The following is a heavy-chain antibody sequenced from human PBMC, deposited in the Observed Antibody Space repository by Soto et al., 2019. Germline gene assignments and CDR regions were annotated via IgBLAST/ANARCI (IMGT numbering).Heavy chain of an antibody. D-gene: IGHD5-12*01. J-gene: IGHJ3*02. CDR3: ARATYSGSDAFDI. Sequence: GASVKVSCKASGYTFTSYDINWVRQAPGQGLEWMGIINPSGGSTSYAQKFQGRVTMTRDTSTSTVYMELSSLRSEDTAVYYCARATYSGSDAFDIWGQGTMVTVSS. V-gene: IGHV1-46*03. CDR2: INPSGGST. CDR1: GYTFTSYD.